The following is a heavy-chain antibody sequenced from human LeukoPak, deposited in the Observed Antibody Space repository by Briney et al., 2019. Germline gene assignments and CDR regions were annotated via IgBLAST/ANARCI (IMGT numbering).Heavy chain of an antibody. V-gene: IGHV3-23*01. J-gene: IGHJ4*02. D-gene: IGHD1-26*01. CDR3: AKGGKWDVTPFDY. CDR2: ISGGGST. Sequence: GGSLRLSCAASGFTFTSYSMNWVRQAPGKGLEWVSTISGGGSTYYADSVKGRFTISRDNSKNTLYLRVNSLRAEDTAVYYCAKGGKWDVTPFDYWGQGTLATVSS. CDR1: GFTFTSYS.